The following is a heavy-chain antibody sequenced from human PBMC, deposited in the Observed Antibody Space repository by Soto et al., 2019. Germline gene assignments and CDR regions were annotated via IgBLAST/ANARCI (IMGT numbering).Heavy chain of an antibody. Sequence: QVQLVQSGAEMKQPGASVKLSCQASGYIFIHCFMHWVRQAPRQGLEGMGGINPSSGTTTYAQKFQGRVTVTRDTSTSSVYMELSSLGSGDTAMYYCARSLGETTSLFDYWGQGSLVTVSA. J-gene: IGHJ4*02. CDR3: ARSLGETTSLFDY. CDR1: GYIFIHCF. CDR2: INPSSGTT. D-gene: IGHD1-26*01. V-gene: IGHV1-46*01.